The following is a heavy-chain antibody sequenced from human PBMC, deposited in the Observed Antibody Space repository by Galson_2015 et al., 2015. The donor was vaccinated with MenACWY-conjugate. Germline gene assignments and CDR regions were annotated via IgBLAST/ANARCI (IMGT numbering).Heavy chain of an antibody. CDR1: GYTFTSYA. V-gene: IGHV1-3*01. CDR2: INDGNGNT. J-gene: IGHJ4*02. CDR3: ARGGEGGYSYGYLDY. Sequence: SVKVSCKASGYTFTSYAMHWVRQAPGQRLEWMGWINDGNGNTKYSQKFQGRVTITRDTSASTAYMELSSLRSEDTAVYYCARGGEGGYSYGYLDYWGQGTLVTVSS. D-gene: IGHD5-18*01.